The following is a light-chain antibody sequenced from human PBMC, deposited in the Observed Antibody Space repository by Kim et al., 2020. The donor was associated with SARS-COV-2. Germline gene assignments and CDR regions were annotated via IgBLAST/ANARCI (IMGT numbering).Light chain of an antibody. CDR2: QDT. V-gene: IGLV3-1*01. CDR3: QVWDSSTKGV. CDR1: KLGDKY. Sequence: SPGQKASITCSGDKLGDKYVCWYQQKPGQSPAPVIFQDTKRPSGIPERCSGSKSGNTATLTISGTQPTDEAYYYCQVWDSSTKGVFGGGTQLTVL. J-gene: IGLJ3*02.